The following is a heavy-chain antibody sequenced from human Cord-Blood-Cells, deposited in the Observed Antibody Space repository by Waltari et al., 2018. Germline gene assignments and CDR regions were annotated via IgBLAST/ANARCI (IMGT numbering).Heavy chain of an antibody. V-gene: IGHV4-4*07. CDR3: ARDSDSSGWYWFDP. J-gene: IGHJ5*02. Sequence: QVQLQESGPGLVKPSETLSLTCTVSGGSISSYYWSWIRPPAGKGLEWIGRIYTSGSTNYTPSLKSRVTMSVDTSKNQFSLKLSSVTAADTAVYYCARDSDSSGWYWFDPWGQGTLVTVSS. CDR2: IYTSGST. CDR1: GGSISSYY. D-gene: IGHD6-13*01.